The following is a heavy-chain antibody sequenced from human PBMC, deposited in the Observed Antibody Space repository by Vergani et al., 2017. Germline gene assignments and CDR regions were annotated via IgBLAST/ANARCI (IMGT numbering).Heavy chain of an antibody. D-gene: IGHD3-16*01. V-gene: IGHV3-53*02. J-gene: IGHJ3*02. CDR3: ARFLGYPSADYAFDI. Sequence: EVQLVETGGGLIQPGGSLRLSCAASGFTVSSNYMSWVRQAPGKGLEWVSVIYGGGSTYYADSVKGRFTISRDNSKNTLYLQMNSLRAEDTAVDYCARFLGYPSADYAFDIWGQGTMVTVSS. CDR2: IYGGGST. CDR1: GFTVSSNY.